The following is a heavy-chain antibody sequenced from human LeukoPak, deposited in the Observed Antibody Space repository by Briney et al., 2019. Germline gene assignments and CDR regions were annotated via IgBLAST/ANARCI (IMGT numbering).Heavy chain of an antibody. Sequence: PGGSLRLSCAASAFTFSGYSMNWVRQAPGKGLEWVSYISPSATTIYYADSVKGRFTISRDNAKNSLYLQMNSLRAEDTAVYYCAREYSSSSGRSFDYWGQGTLATVSS. J-gene: IGHJ4*02. D-gene: IGHD6-6*01. CDR1: AFTFSGYS. CDR3: AREYSSSSGRSFDY. CDR2: ISPSATTI. V-gene: IGHV3-48*01.